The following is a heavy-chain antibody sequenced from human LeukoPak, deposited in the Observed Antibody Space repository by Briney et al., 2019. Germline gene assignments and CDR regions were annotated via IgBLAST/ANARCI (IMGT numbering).Heavy chain of an antibody. CDR2: IYYSGNT. J-gene: IGHJ4*02. D-gene: IGHD6-6*01. Sequence: PSETLSLTCTVSGGSISSYYWSWIRQPPGKGLEWIGYIYYSGNTDYNPSLKSRVTISVGTSKNQFSLKLSSVTAADTAVYYCARYISSSQFSFDYWGQGTLVTVSS. V-gene: IGHV4-59*01. CDR1: GGSISSYY. CDR3: ARYISSSQFSFDY.